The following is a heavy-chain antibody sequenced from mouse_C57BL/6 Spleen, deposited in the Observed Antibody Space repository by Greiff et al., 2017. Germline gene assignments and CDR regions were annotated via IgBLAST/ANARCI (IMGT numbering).Heavy chain of an antibody. CDR2: IYPGSGST. Sequence: QVQLQQPGAELVKPGASVQMSCKASGYTFTSYWITWVKQRPGQGLEWIGDIYPGSGSTNYNEKFKSKATLTVDTSSCPAYIQLSSLTSEDSAVYYCAREGTAQAPYYFGKGGRGATLT. CDR1: GYTFTSYW. J-gene: IGHJ2*01. D-gene: IGHD3-2*02. CDR3: AREGTAQAPYYFGK. V-gene: IGHV1-55*01.